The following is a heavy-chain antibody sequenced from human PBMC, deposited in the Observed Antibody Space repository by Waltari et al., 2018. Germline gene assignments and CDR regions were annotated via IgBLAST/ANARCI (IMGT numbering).Heavy chain of an antibody. CDR3: ARLNTCSSTSCYWGFDY. CDR1: GGSISSSSYF. CDR2: IYYSGST. D-gene: IGHD2-2*01. V-gene: IGHV4-39*01. J-gene: IGHJ4*02. Sequence: QLQLQESGPGLVKPSETLSLTCTVSGGSISSSSYFLGWIRLPPGKGLEWIGSIYYSGSTYYNPSLKSRVTISVDTSKNQFSLKLSSVTAADTAVYYCARLNTCSSTSCYWGFDYWGQGTLVTVSS.